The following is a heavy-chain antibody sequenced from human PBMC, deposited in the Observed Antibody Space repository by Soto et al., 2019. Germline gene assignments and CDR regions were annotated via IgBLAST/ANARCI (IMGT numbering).Heavy chain of an antibody. CDR3: ARSNGYYGMDV. CDR2: MNPNSGNT. Sequence: ASVKVSCKXSGYTFTSYDINWVRQATGQGLEWMGWMNPNSGNTGYAQKFQGRVIMTRNTSISTAYMELSSLRSEDTAVYYCARSNGYYGMDVWGQGTTVTVSS. V-gene: IGHV1-8*01. J-gene: IGHJ6*02. CDR1: GYTFTSYD. D-gene: IGHD4-17*01.